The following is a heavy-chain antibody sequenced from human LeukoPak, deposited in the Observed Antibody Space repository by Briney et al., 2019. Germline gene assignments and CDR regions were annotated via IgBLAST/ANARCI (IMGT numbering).Heavy chain of an antibody. J-gene: IGHJ6*03. CDR3: ARDEYYGSGSYYNYYYYMDV. V-gene: IGHV3-21*01. Sequence: PGGSLRLSCAASGFAVSSNFMSWVRQAPGKGLEWVSSISSSSSYIYYADSVKGRFTISRDNAKNSLYLQMNSLRAEDTAVYYCARDEYYGSGSYYNYYYYMDVWGKGTTVTVSS. CDR2: ISSSSSYI. CDR1: GFAVSSNF. D-gene: IGHD3-10*01.